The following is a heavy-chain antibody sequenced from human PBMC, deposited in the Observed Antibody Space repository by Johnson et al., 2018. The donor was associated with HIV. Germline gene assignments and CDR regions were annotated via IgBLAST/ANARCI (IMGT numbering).Heavy chain of an antibody. J-gene: IGHJ3*02. CDR3: AKTEDAFDI. CDR2: IKQDGSEK. CDR1: GFTFSRFG. V-gene: IGHV3-7*02. Sequence: VQLVESGGGVVQPGGSLRLSCVASGFTFSRFGIHWVRQAPGKGLEWVANIKQDGSEKYYVDSVKGRFTISRDNAKNTLYLQMNSLRAEDTAVYYCAKTEDAFDIWGQGTMVTVSS.